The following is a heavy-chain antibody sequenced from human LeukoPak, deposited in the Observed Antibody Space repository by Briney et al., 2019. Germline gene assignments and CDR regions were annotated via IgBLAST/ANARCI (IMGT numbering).Heavy chain of an antibody. CDR3: ARVKLTSPFDY. V-gene: IGHV1-8*01. CDR2: MSPKSGNT. J-gene: IGHJ4*02. CDR1: GYTFTSYD. D-gene: IGHD1-1*01. Sequence: RASVKVSCKASGYTFTSYDINWVRQATGQGLEWMGWMSPKSGNTGYAQKFQGRVTMTSNTAISTAYMELSSLRSEDTAVYYCARVKLTSPFDYWGQGTLVTVSS.